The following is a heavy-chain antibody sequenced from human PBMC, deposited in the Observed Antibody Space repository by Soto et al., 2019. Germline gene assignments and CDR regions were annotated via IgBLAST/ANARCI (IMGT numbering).Heavy chain of an antibody. CDR3: AKDRSLVRAPMPY. CDR1: GFTFSSYG. CDR2: ISYDGSNK. D-gene: IGHD3-10*01. Sequence: GGSLRLSCAASGFTFSSYGMHWVRQAPGKGLEWVAVISYDGSNKYYADSVKGRFTISRDNSKNTLYLQMNSLRAEDTAVYYCAKDRSLVRAPMPYWGQGTLVTVSS. J-gene: IGHJ4*02. V-gene: IGHV3-30*18.